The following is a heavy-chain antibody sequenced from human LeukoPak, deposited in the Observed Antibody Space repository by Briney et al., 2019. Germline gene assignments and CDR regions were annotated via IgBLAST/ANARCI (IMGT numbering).Heavy chain of an antibody. J-gene: IGHJ4*02. Sequence: GGSLRLSCAASGFTFSSYAMSWVRQAPGKGLEWVSNISASGGSTYYADSVKGRFTISRDNSKNTLYLQTNSLRAEDTAVYYCAKSREYTYGYYDYWGQGTLVTVSS. CDR1: GFTFSSYA. V-gene: IGHV3-23*01. CDR2: ISASGGST. CDR3: AKSREYTYGYYDY. D-gene: IGHD5-18*01.